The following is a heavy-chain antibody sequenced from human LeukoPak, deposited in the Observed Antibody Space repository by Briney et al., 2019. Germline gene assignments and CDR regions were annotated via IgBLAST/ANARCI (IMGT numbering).Heavy chain of an antibody. Sequence: PSETLSLTCTVSGGSISTSTFYWAWIRQPPGKGLKWIGSVYYSGDTKYNPSLVSRVSMSVDTSKNQLSLKLSFVTAADTAVYYCVREGWYSSNTDAFDIWGQGTMVTVSS. J-gene: IGHJ3*02. CDR2: VYYSGDT. V-gene: IGHV4-39*07. CDR1: GGSISTSTFY. CDR3: VREGWYSSNTDAFDI. D-gene: IGHD6-13*01.